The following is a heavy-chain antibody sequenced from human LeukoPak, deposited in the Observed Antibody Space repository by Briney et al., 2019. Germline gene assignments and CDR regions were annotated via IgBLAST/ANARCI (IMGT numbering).Heavy chain of an antibody. D-gene: IGHD1-26*01. Sequence: PGGSLRLSCVASGFSFNNYAMTWVRQAPGKGLEWVSVISGSGGSTYYADSVRGRFTISRDNFKNTLDLQMSSLGGEDTAIYYCARTGVGGGYRFGYWGQGTLVTVSS. CDR3: ARTGVGGGYRFGY. CDR1: GFSFNNYA. V-gene: IGHV3-23*01. CDR2: ISGSGGST. J-gene: IGHJ4*02.